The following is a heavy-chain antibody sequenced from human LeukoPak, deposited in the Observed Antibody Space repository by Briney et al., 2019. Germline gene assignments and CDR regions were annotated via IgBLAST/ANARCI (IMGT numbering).Heavy chain of an antibody. D-gene: IGHD5-18*01. Sequence: GGSLKLSCAASGFTFSTYPMHWVRQAPGKGLQWVALISYDGSKKYYEDSVKGRFTISRDNSKSTLYLQMNSLRAEDTAIYYCARDRYGYEGPFDYWGQGTLVTVSS. CDR2: ISYDGSKK. V-gene: IGHV3-30*01. J-gene: IGHJ4*02. CDR1: GFTFSTYP. CDR3: ARDRYGYEGPFDY.